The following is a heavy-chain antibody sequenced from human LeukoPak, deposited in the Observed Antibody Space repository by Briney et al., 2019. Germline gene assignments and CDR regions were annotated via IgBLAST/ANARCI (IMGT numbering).Heavy chain of an antibody. J-gene: IGHJ5*02. CDR3: ARDARDYGDYNWFDP. CDR2: IYSGGST. D-gene: IGHD4-17*01. Sequence: GGSLRLSCAASGFTVSSNYMSWVRQAPGKGLEWVSVIYSGGSTYYADSVKGRFTISRGNSKNTLYLQMNSLRAEDTAVYYCARDARDYGDYNWFDPWGQGTLVTVSS. CDR1: GFTVSSNY. V-gene: IGHV3-53*01.